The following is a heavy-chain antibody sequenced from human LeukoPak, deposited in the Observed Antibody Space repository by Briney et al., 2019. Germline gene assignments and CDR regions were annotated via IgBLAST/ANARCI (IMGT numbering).Heavy chain of an antibody. V-gene: IGHV3-30-3*01. CDR2: ISYDGSNK. D-gene: IGHD2-2*02. CDR3: ARRGYCSSTSCYTLDV. Sequence: GGSLRLSCAASGFTFSSYAMHWVRQAPGKGLEWVAVISYDGSNKYYADSVKGRFTISRDNSKNTLYLQMNSLRAEDTAVYYCARRGYCSSTSCYTLDVWGKGTTVTVSS. CDR1: GFTFSSYA. J-gene: IGHJ6*04.